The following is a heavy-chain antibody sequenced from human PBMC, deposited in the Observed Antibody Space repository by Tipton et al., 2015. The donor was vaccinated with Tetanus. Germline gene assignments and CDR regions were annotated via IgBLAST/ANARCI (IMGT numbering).Heavy chain of an antibody. J-gene: IGHJ4*02. D-gene: IGHD4-17*01. Sequence: TLSLTCTVSGGSVRSGDYSWNWIRQPPGKGLEWLAYVSYSGRTNSNPSLKSRVTISIDSSKNQFSLKLTSVTAADTAVYYCARDERYGDYAYWGQGALVTVSS. CDR3: ARDERYGDYAY. V-gene: IGHV4-61*08. CDR2: VSYSGRT. CDR1: GGSVRSGDYS.